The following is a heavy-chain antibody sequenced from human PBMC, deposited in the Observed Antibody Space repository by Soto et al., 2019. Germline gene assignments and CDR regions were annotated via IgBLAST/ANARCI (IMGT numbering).Heavy chain of an antibody. J-gene: IGHJ4*02. CDR1: GDTFTSYG. CDR2: ISAYNGNT. Sequence: GASVKVSCKACGDTFTSYGISWVRQAPGQGLEWMGWISAYNGNTNYAQKLQGRVTMTTDTSTSTAYMELRSLRSDDTAVYYCARVWFGELSEYYFDYWGQGTLVTVSS. CDR3: ARVWFGELSEYYFDY. D-gene: IGHD3-10*01. V-gene: IGHV1-18*01.